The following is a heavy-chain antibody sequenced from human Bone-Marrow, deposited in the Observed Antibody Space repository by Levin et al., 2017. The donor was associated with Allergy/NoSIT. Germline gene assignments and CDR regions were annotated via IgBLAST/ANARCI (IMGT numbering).Heavy chain of an antibody. V-gene: IGHV3-23*01. CDR2: ISGSGGST. CDR3: AKSGKYYYYYMDV. J-gene: IGHJ6*03. CDR1: GFTFSSYA. D-gene: IGHD5-12*01. Sequence: GESLKISCAASGFTFSSYAMSWVRQAPGKGLEWVSAISGSGGSTYYADSVKGRFTISRDNSKNTLYLQMNSLRAEDTAVYYCAKSGKYYYYYMDVWGKGTTVTVSS.